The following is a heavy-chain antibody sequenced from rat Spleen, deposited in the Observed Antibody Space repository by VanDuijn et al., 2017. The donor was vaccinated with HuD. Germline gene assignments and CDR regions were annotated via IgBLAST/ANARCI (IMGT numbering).Heavy chain of an antibody. J-gene: IGHJ2*01. CDR1: GFTFSDYY. D-gene: IGHD1-11*01. Sequence: EVQLVESGGGLVQPGRSLNLSCAASGFTFSDYYLAWVRQAPTKGLEWVASISFDGGGTYYRDSVKGRFIISRENAKNSLYLRMDSLRSEDTATYYCARRHYGYTDYFDYWGQGVMVTVSS. V-gene: IGHV5-20*01. CDR2: ISFDGGGT. CDR3: ARRHYGYTDYFDY.